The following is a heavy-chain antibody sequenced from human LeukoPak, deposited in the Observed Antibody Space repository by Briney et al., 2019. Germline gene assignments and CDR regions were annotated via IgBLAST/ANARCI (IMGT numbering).Heavy chain of an antibody. D-gene: IGHD3-10*01. V-gene: IGHV4-34*01. CDR3: ARVGDGSGGIWNYYYYYGMDV. Sequence: SETLSLTCAVYGGSFSGYYWSWIRQPPGKGLESIGNIDHRGSTKSNPSLKSRVTMSVDTSKNQFSLKLSSVTAADTAVYYCARVGDGSGGIWNYYYYYGMDVWGQGTTVTVSS. CDR1: GGSFSGYY. CDR2: IDHRGST. J-gene: IGHJ6*02.